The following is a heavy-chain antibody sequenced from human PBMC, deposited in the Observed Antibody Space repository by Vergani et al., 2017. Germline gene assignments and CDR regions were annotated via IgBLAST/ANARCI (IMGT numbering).Heavy chain of an antibody. CDR2: IYPGYSDT. D-gene: IGHD2-2*01. CDR3: ARLARSSNTVYAFDI. V-gene: IGHV5-51*03. Sequence: EVQLVQSGAEVKKPGESLKISCKGSGYSFTSYWIGWVRQMPGKGLEWMGIIYPGYSDTRYNPSFQGQVTISADKSISTAYLQWSSLKASDTAMYYCARLARSSNTVYAFDIWGQGTMVTGAS. J-gene: IGHJ3*02. CDR1: GYSFTSYW.